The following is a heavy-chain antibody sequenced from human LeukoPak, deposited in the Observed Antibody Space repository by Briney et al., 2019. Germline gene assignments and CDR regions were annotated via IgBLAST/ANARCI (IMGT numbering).Heavy chain of an antibody. CDR3: VLAVAGKGGDY. CDR1: GGTFSSYA. J-gene: IGHJ4*02. Sequence: SVKVSCKASGGTFSSYAISWERQAPGQGLEWMGGIIPIFGTANYAQKFQGRVTITADKSTSTAYMELSSLRSEDTAVYYCVLAVAGKGGDYWGQGTLVTVSS. V-gene: IGHV1-69*06. D-gene: IGHD6-19*01. CDR2: IIPIFGTA.